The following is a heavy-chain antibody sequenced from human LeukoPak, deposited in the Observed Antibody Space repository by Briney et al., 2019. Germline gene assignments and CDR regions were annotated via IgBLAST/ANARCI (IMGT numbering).Heavy chain of an antibody. J-gene: IGHJ2*01. D-gene: IGHD5-12*01. CDR1: GGSFRGCY. Sequence: SETLSLTCAVYGGSFRGCYWSGIRQPPGKGLEWIGEINHSGSTNYNPSLKSRVTISVDPFQNQFSLKLSCVTAAEQGVSYCARCTAEAEWLRFLNRYFDLWGRGNLVTVSS. CDR3: ARCTAEAEWLRFLNRYFDL. V-gene: IGHV4-34*01. CDR2: INHSGST.